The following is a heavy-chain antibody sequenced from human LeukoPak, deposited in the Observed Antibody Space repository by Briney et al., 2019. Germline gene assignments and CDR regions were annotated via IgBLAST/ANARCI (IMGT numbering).Heavy chain of an antibody. V-gene: IGHV4-61*02. CDR1: GGSISSGSYY. Sequence: SETLSLTCTVSGGSISSGSYYWSWIRQPAGKGLEWIGPIYTSGSTNYNPSLKSRVTISVDTSKNQFSLRLSSVTAADTAVYYCAREEGYSSSSLWFDPWGQGTLVTVSS. CDR3: AREEGYSSSSLWFDP. CDR2: IYTSGST. J-gene: IGHJ5*02. D-gene: IGHD6-6*01.